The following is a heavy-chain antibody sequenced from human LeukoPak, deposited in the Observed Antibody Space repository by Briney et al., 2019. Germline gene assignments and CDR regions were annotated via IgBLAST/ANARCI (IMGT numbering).Heavy chain of an antibody. CDR2: IYPGDSDT. CDR3: ARQRFHGDYGFDY. CDR1: GYSFTNYW. V-gene: IGHV5-51*01. J-gene: IGHJ4*02. D-gene: IGHD4-17*01. Sequence: GESLKISCKGSGYSFTNYWIGWVRQMPGKGPEWMGIIYPGDSDTRYSPSFQGQVTISADKSISTAYLQWSSLKASDTAMHYCARQRFHGDYGFDYWGQGTLVTVSS.